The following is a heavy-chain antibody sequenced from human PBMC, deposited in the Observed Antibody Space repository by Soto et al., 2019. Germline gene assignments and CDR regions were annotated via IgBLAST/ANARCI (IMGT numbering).Heavy chain of an antibody. Sequence: SETLSLTCAVSGGPIRAYHWTWIRQPPGKGLEWIGYVLYSGNTKYNPSLKSRVTISVDTSKNQFSLRLSSVTAADTAVYYCARGYYDSSGPYNWFDPWGQGTLVTVSS. V-gene: IGHV4-59*12. CDR1: GGPIRAYH. J-gene: IGHJ5*02. CDR3: ARGYYDSSGPYNWFDP. D-gene: IGHD3-22*01. CDR2: VLYSGNT.